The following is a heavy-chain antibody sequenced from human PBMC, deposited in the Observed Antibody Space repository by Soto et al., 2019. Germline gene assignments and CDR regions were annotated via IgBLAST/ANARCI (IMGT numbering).Heavy chain of an antibody. CDR3: ARVVANALYAYAYYMDV. Sequence: GGSLRLSCAASGFTVTGNYMSWVRQAPGKGQEWVSVIYSGYSGGSTYYADSVKGRFTISRDTSKNTLYLQMNSLRAEDTAVYYCARVVANALYAYAYYMDVWGKGTTVTVSS. V-gene: IGHV3-66*01. CDR2: IYSGYSGGST. D-gene: IGHD2-2*01. CDR1: GFTVTGNY. J-gene: IGHJ6*03.